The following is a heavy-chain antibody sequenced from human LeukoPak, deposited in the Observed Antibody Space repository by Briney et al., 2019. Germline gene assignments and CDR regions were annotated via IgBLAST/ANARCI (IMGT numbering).Heavy chain of an antibody. CDR1: GFTFSSYA. CDR3: ARLSSGWFDKIFDY. CDR2: ISSNGGST. J-gene: IGHJ4*02. Sequence: GGSLRLSCAASGFTFSSYAMHWVRQAPGKGLEYVSAISSNGGSTYYANSVKGRFTISRDNSKNTLYLQMGSLRAEDMAVYYCARLSSGWFDKIFDYWGQGTLVTVSS. V-gene: IGHV3-64*01. D-gene: IGHD6-19*01.